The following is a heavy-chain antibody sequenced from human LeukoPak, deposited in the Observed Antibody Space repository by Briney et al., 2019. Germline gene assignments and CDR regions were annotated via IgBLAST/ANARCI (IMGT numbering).Heavy chain of an antibody. J-gene: IGHJ1*01. CDR3: ARVFRSSPLLGYFQH. D-gene: IGHD6-6*01. CDR2: INPNSGGT. V-gene: IGHV1-2*02. CDR1: GYTFTSYG. Sequence: GASVKVSCKASGYTFTSYGISWVRQAPGQGLEWMGWINPNSGGTNYAQKFQGRVTMTRDTSISTAYMELSRLRSDDTAVYYCARVFRSSPLLGYFQHWGQGTLVTVSS.